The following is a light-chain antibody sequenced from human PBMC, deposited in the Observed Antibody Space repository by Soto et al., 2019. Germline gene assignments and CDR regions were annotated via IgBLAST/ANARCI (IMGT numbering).Light chain of an antibody. CDR2: AAS. Sequence: EIVLTQSPATLSLSPGERATLSCRASQSVGTNLAWYQQKPGQAPRVLIYAASDRATGIPARFSGSGSGTDFSLTISSLEPEDFAVYYCQRRGDWPLYSFGQGTKLEIK. CDR3: QRRGDWPLYS. V-gene: IGKV3-11*01. CDR1: QSVGTN. J-gene: IGKJ2*03.